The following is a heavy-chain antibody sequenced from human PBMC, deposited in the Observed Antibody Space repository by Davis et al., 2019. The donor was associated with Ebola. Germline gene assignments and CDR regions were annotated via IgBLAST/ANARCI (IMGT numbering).Heavy chain of an antibody. Sequence: AASVKVSCKASGGTFSSYAISWVRQAPGQGLEWMGRFIPILGIANYAQKFQGRLTMTKNISIGTAYMELSTLTSEDTAVYYCARRVYSRSGFDSWGQGTLVTVSS. CDR3: ARRVYSRSGFDS. D-gene: IGHD2-8*01. CDR1: GGTFSSYA. CDR2: FIPILGIA. J-gene: IGHJ4*02. V-gene: IGHV1-69*04.